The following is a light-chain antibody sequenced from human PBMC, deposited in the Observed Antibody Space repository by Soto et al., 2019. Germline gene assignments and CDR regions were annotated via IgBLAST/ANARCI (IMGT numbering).Light chain of an antibody. CDR2: AAS. Sequence: DIQMTQSPSSLSASVGDRVTITCRASQSISSYLNWYQQKPGKAPKILIYAASSLQSGVPSRFSGSGSGTDFTLPSSSLQPEDFSTYYCQQSYSTPLYTFGQGTKLEIK. J-gene: IGKJ2*01. CDR3: QQSYSTPLYT. CDR1: QSISSY. V-gene: IGKV1-39*01.